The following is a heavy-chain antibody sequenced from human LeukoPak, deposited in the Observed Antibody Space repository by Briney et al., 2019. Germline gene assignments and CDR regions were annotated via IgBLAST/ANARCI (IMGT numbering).Heavy chain of an antibody. CDR2: ISAYNGNT. V-gene: IGHV1-18*01. CDR3: ARIAGRYCSGGSCYSGDY. D-gene: IGHD2-15*01. CDR1: GYTFTSYG. Sequence: ASVKVSCKASGYTFTSYGISWERQAPGQGLEWMGWISAYNGNTNYAQKLQGRVTMTTDTSTSTAYMELSSLRSEDTAVYYCARIAGRYCSGGSCYSGDYWGQGTLVTVSS. J-gene: IGHJ4*02.